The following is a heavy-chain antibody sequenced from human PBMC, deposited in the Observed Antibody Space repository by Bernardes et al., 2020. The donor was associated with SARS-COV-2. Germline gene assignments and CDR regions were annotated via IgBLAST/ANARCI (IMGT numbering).Heavy chain of an antibody. CDR1: GYTFTSYV. Sequence: ASVKVSCKASGYTFTSYVISWFRQAPGQGLEWMGWISGFNGNTNIAQGLQGRVTMTTETSTSTAYMELRSLRSDDTAVYYCARGGRTKVPAHWGQGTLVTVSS. D-gene: IGHD1-26*01. J-gene: IGHJ4*02. CDR3: ARGGRTKVPAH. V-gene: IGHV1-18*01. CDR2: ISGFNGNT.